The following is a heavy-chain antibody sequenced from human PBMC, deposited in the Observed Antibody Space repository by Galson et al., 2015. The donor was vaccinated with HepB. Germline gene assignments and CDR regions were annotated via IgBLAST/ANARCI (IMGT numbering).Heavy chain of an antibody. D-gene: IGHD1-26*01. CDR1: GFTFGDYA. CDR2: IRSKAYGGTT. CDR3: TRDIGLVGATQGELDY. V-gene: IGHV3-49*04. Sequence: SLRLSCAASGFTFGDYAMSWVRQAPGKGLEWVGFIRSKAYGGTTEYAASVKGRFTISRDDSKSIAYLQMNSLKTEDTAVYYCTRDIGLVGATQGELDYWGQGTLVTVSS. J-gene: IGHJ4*02.